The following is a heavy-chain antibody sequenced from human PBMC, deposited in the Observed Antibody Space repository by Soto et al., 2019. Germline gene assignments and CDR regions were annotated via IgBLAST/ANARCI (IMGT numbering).Heavy chain of an antibody. CDR2: ISDNGGNT. V-gene: IGHV3-23*01. Sequence: GGSLRLSCAASEFTFSNYAMSWVRQAPWKGLEWVSSISDNGGNTYYADSVKGRFTISRDNSKNTLYLQMNSLRAEDTAVYYCAKDLQSIGGTPEYYFDYWGQGTLVTVSS. J-gene: IGHJ4*02. CDR3: AKDLQSIGGTPEYYFDY. CDR1: EFTFSNYA. D-gene: IGHD2-15*01.